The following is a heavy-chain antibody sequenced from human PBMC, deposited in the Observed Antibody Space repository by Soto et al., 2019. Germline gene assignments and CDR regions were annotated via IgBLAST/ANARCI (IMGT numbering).Heavy chain of an antibody. CDR2: IIPIFGTA. V-gene: IGHV1-69*13. CDR1: GGTFSSYA. Sequence: EASVKVSCKASGGTFSSYAISWVRQAPGQGLEWMGGIIPIFGTANYAQKFQGRVTITADESTSTAYMELSSLRSEDTAVYYCARVRGYSGYDYYYYGMDVWGRGTTVTVSS. J-gene: IGHJ6*02. D-gene: IGHD5-12*01. CDR3: ARVRGYSGYDYYYYGMDV.